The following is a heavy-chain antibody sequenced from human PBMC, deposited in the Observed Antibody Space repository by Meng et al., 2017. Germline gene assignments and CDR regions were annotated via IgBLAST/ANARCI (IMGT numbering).Heavy chain of an antibody. CDR2: IDPKSGDT. J-gene: IGHJ4*02. Sequence: GRLVQSGAEVKKPGASVKVSCKPSGYNFPDYYIHWVRQAPGQGLEWMGRIDPKSGDTHYAQKFQGRVTMTGDTSIGTAYMELRGLRSDDTAVYFCARDEDISAAGKLFGDYWGQGTLVTVSS. CDR3: ARDEDISAAGKLFGDY. CDR1: GYNFPDYY. D-gene: IGHD6-13*01. V-gene: IGHV1-2*06.